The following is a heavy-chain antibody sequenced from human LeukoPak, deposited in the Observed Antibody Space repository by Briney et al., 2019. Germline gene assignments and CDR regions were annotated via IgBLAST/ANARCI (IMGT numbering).Heavy chain of an antibody. CDR1: GFTFSSYS. Sequence: GGSLRLSCAVSGFTFSSYSMNWVRQAPGKGLEWVSSISSSSSYIYYADSVKGRFTISRDNAKNSLYLQMNSLRAEDTAVYYCARGYYYDSSGLKVRHAFDIWGQGTMVTVSS. D-gene: IGHD3-22*01. J-gene: IGHJ3*02. CDR2: ISSSSSYI. CDR3: ARGYYYDSSGLKVRHAFDI. V-gene: IGHV3-21*01.